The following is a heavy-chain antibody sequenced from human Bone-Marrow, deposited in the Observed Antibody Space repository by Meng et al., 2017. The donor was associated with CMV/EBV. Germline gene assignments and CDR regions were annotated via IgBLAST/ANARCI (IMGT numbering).Heavy chain of an antibody. V-gene: IGHV4-59*01. CDR2: IYYSGST. Sequence: SETLSLTCTVSGGAISSYYWSWIRQPPGKGLEWNGYIYYSGSTNYNPSLKSRVTLSVDTSKNQFSLKLSSVTAADTAVYYLGRVRSGSTDYWSERTLLTVS. CDR1: GGAISSYY. D-gene: IGHD1-26*01. CDR3: GRVRSGSTDY. J-gene: IGHJ4*02.